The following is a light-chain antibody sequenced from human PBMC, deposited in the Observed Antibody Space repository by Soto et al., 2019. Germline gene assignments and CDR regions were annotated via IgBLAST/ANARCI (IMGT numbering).Light chain of an antibody. Sequence: QSVLTQPPSVSGAPGQRVTISCTGSSSNIGAGYDVHWYQQLPGTAPKLLIYGNSNRPSGVPDRFSGSTSGTSASLAITGLQADDEADYYCPSYDSSLTLRVFGTGTKVTVL. CDR2: GNS. CDR1: SSNIGAGYD. J-gene: IGLJ1*01. V-gene: IGLV1-40*01. CDR3: PSYDSSLTLRV.